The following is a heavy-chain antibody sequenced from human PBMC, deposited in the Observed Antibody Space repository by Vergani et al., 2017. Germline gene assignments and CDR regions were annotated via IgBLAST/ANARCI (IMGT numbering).Heavy chain of an antibody. CDR1: GFDFSSYI. V-gene: IGHV3-48*04. J-gene: IGHJ6*03. Sequence: QLVESGGGWVQPGGSLRLSCVVSGFDFSSYIMNWVRQAPGKGLEWVSFVSTGTKSQSYAESVKGRFTISRDNAKNSLYLQMNSLRAEDTAVYYCARDLRGGKYYDFQANYYYYMDVWGKGTTVTVSS. CDR2: VSTGTKSQ. D-gene: IGHD3-3*01. CDR3: ARDLRGGKYYDFQANYYYYMDV.